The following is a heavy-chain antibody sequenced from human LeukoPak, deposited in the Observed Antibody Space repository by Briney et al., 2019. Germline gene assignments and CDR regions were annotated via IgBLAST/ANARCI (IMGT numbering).Heavy chain of an antibody. V-gene: IGHV3-30*04. D-gene: IGHD6-13*01. CDR2: ISYNGSNK. J-gene: IGHJ4*02. CDR3: ARGSLGGSSWPDY. Sequence: PRRSPRLSSAAPGFTFSSYAMHWGRQAPGPRVGWVAVISYNGSNKYYANSVKGRFTIYRDNCKITLYLQMNSLRAEDTAVYYCARGSLGGSSWPDYWGQGTLVTVSS. CDR1: GFTFSSYA.